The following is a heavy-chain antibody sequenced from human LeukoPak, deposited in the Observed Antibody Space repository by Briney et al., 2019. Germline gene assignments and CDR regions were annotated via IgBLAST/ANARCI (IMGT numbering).Heavy chain of an antibody. CDR2: ISGSGDNT. V-gene: IGHV3-23*01. D-gene: IGHD3-3*01. CDR1: GFTFSSYW. Sequence: GGSLRLSCAASGFTFSSYWMSWVRQAPGKGLEWVSAISGSGDNTYYADSVRGRFTISRDNSKNTLYLQINSLRAEDTAVYYCAKHGGEYFDFWSGYYIGKVLFDYWGQGTLVTVSS. CDR3: AKHGGEYFDFWSGYYIGKVLFDY. J-gene: IGHJ4*02.